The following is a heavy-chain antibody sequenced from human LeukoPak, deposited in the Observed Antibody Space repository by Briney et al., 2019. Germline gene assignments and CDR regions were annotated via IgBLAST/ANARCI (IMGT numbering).Heavy chain of an antibody. D-gene: IGHD1-26*01. CDR1: GFTFGSYS. J-gene: IGHJ4*02. CDR3: ARSGSYYRFDY. Sequence: GGSLRLSCAASGFTFGSYSMNWVRQAPGKGLEWVSSISSSSSYIYYADSVKGRFTISRDNAKNSLYLQMNSLRAEGTAVYYCARSGSYYRFDYWGQGTLVTVSS. V-gene: IGHV3-21*01. CDR2: ISSSSSYI.